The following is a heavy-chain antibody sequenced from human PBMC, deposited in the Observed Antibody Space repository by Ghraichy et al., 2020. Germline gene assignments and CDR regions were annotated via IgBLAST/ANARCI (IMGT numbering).Heavy chain of an antibody. D-gene: IGHD2-15*01. V-gene: IGHV1-69*13. CDR2: IIPIFGRA. Sequence: SVKVSCKASGGTFSNYAISWVRQAPGPGLEWMGGIIPIFGRANYAQKFQGRVTITADESTSTAYMELSSLRPEDTAVYYCARDGYCGGGACYWYYWGQGTLVTVSS. CDR1: GGTFSNYA. J-gene: IGHJ4*02. CDR3: ARDGYCGGGACYWYY.